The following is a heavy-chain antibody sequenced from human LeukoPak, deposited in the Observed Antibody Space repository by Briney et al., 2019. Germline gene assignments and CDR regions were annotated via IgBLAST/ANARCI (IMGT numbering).Heavy chain of an antibody. V-gene: IGHV3-30*18. CDR3: ANLGYYGSGSYGYMDV. J-gene: IGHJ6*03. D-gene: IGHD3-10*01. CDR2: ISYDGSNK. CDR1: GFTFSSYG. Sequence: PGGSLRLSCAASGFTFSSYGMHWVRQAPGKGLEWVAVISYDGSNKYYADSVKGRFTISRDNSKNTLYLQMNSLRAEDTAVYYCANLGYYGSGSYGYMDVWGKGTTVTVSS.